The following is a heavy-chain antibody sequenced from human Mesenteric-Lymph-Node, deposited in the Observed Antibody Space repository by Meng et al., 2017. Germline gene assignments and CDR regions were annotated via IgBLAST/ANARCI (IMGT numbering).Heavy chain of an antibody. Sequence: QGEVGRYGAEGRKHGSSVKGSCKASGGTFSSYAISWVRQAPGQGLEWMGGIIPIFGTANYAQKFQGRVTITADESTSTAYMELSSLRSEDTAVYYCARGQDCSGGSCYLYYFDYWGQGTLVTVSS. CDR2: IIPIFGTA. D-gene: IGHD2-15*01. J-gene: IGHJ4*02. V-gene: IGHV1-69*12. CDR3: ARGQDCSGGSCYLYYFDY. CDR1: GGTFSSYA.